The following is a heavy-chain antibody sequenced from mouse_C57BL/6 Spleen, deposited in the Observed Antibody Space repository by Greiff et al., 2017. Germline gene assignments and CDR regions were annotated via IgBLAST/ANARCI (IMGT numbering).Heavy chain of an antibody. V-gene: IGHV14-4*01. CDR1: GFNIKDDY. CDR2: IDPENGDT. Sequence: EVQLQQSGAELVRPGASVKLSCTASGFNIKDDYMHWVKQRPEQGLEWIGWIDPENGDTEYASKFQGKATITADTSSNTAYLQLSSLTSEDTAVYYCTTWTAWDYWGQGTTLTVSS. D-gene: IGHD3-3*01. J-gene: IGHJ2*01. CDR3: TTWTAWDY.